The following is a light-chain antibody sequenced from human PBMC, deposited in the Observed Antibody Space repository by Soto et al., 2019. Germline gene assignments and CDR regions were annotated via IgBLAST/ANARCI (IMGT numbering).Light chain of an antibody. CDR1: SSDVGPYNY. CDR3: CSYATGATWV. J-gene: IGLJ3*02. V-gene: IGLV2-23*02. CDR2: EVT. Sequence: QSALTQPASVSGSPGQSITISCTGTSSDVGPYNYVSWYQHHPGKAPKLLTYEVTKRPSGVSTRFSGSKSGNTASLTISGLQAEGEADYSCCSYATGATWVFGGGTKLTVL.